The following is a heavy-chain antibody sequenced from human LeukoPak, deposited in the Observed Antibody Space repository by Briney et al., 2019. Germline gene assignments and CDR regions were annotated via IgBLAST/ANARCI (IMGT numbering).Heavy chain of an antibody. CDR1: GFTFSSYS. J-gene: IGHJ2*01. Sequence: PGGSLRLSCAASGFTFSSYSMNWVRQAPGKGLEWVSSISSSSSYIYYADSVKGRFTISRDNAKNSLYLQMNSLRAEDTAVYYCASIAAATSPTWYFDLWGRGTLVTVSS. V-gene: IGHV3-21*01. CDR3: ASIAAATSPTWYFDL. CDR2: ISSSSSYI. D-gene: IGHD6-13*01.